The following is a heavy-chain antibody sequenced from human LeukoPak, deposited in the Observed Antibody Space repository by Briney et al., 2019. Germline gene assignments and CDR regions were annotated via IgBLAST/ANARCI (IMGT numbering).Heavy chain of an antibody. D-gene: IGHD2-15*01. V-gene: IGHV3-23*01. CDR1: GFTFSNYA. CDR3: ARQIGYCSGGSCYFDN. Sequence: GGSLRLSCTASGFTFSNYAMTWVRQAPGKGLEWVSSISSSGGNTYHADSVKGWFTISRDKSKNTVVLQMNSLRVEDMGVYYCARQIGYCSGGSCYFDNWGQGTLVTVSS. CDR2: ISSSGGNT. J-gene: IGHJ4*02.